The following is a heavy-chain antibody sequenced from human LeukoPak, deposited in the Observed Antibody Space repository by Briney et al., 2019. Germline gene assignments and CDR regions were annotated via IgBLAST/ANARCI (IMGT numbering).Heavy chain of an antibody. J-gene: IGHJ5*02. CDR2: IYYSGST. Sequence: SETLSLTCTVSGGSISSSSYYWGWIRQPPGKGLEWIGSIYYSGSTYYYPSLKSRVTISVDTSKNQFSLKLSSVTAADTAVYYCARLYYYVNWFDPWGQGTLVTVSS. CDR3: ARLYYYVNWFDP. CDR1: GGSISSSSYY. D-gene: IGHD3-10*02. V-gene: IGHV4-39*01.